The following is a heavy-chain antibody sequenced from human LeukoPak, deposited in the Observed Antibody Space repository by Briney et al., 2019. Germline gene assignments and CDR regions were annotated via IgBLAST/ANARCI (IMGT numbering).Heavy chain of an antibody. CDR2: INHSGST. D-gene: IGHD4-17*01. CDR3: ARGPASTVTTFPLDS. V-gene: IGHV4-34*01. J-gene: IGHJ4*02. Sequence: SETLSLTCAVYGGSFSGYYWSWIRQPPGKGLEWIGEINHSGSTNYNPSLKSRVTISVDTSKNQFSLKLSSVTAADTAVYYCARGPASTVTTFPLDSWGPGKPGTVS. CDR1: GGSFSGYY.